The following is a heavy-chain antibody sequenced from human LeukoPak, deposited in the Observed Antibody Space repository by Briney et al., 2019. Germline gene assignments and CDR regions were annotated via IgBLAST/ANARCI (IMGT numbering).Heavy chain of an antibody. CDR1: GFTFSRYY. CDR2: IKQDGSEK. CDR3: ARGKTSQNIVTRKTYNWFDP. J-gene: IGHJ5*02. D-gene: IGHD2/OR15-2a*01. V-gene: IGHV3-7*01. Sequence: GGSLRLSCAASGFTFSRYYMTWVRQAPGKGLEWVANIKQDGSEKFYVDSVKGRFTISRDNAKNSLYLQMKSLRAEDTAVYYCARGKTSQNIVTRKTYNWFDPWGQGTLVTVSS.